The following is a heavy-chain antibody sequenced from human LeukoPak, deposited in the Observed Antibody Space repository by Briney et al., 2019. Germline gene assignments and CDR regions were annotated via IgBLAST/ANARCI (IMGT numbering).Heavy chain of an antibody. CDR2: IKQDGGEK. D-gene: IGHD3-9*01. J-gene: IGHJ4*02. Sequence: GGSLRLSCTTSGFTFSSYWMSWVRQAPGKGLEWVANIKQDGGEKYYVDSVKGRFTISRDNSKNTLYLQMNSLRAEDTAVYYCARTPHYDILTGEPPIDYWGQGTLVTVSS. V-gene: IGHV3-7*01. CDR1: GFTFSSYW. CDR3: ARTPHYDILTGEPPIDY.